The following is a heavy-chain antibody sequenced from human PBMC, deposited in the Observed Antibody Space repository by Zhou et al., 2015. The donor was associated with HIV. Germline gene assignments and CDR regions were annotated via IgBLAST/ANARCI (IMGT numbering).Heavy chain of an antibody. D-gene: IGHD3-10*01. J-gene: IGHJ4*02. V-gene: IGHV1-69*01. CDR2: IIPIFGTA. Sequence: QVQLVQSGAEVKKPGSSVKVSCKASGGTFSSYAISWVRQAPGQGLEWMGGIIPIFGTANYAQKFQGRVTITADESTSTAYMELSSLRSEDTAVYYCARAPSRDYYGSGPDPRADYWGQGTLVTVSS. CDR3: ARAPSRDYYGSGPDPRADY. CDR1: GGTFSSYA.